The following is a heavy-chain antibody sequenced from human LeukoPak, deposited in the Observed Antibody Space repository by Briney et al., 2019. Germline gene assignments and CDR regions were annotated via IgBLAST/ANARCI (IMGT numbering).Heavy chain of an antibody. Sequence: PGGSLRLSCAASGFTFSSYAMHWVRQAPGKGLEGVAVISYDGSNKYYADSVKGRFTISRDNSKNTLYLQMNSLRAEDTAVYYCARAYIAARPDDAFDIWGQGTMVTVSS. D-gene: IGHD6-6*01. J-gene: IGHJ3*02. CDR3: ARAYIAARPDDAFDI. CDR2: ISYDGSNK. CDR1: GFTFSSYA. V-gene: IGHV3-30*04.